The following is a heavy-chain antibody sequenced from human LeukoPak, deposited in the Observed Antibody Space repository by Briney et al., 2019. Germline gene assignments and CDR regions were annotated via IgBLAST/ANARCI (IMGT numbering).Heavy chain of an antibody. J-gene: IGHJ4*02. D-gene: IGHD3-22*01. V-gene: IGHV1-18*01. CDR2: ISAYNGNT. CDR1: GYTFTSYG. Sequence: ASVKVSCKASGYTFTSYGISWVRQAPGQGLEWMGWISAYNGNTNYAQKLQSRVTMTTDTSTSTAYMELRSLRSGDTAVYYCARVIFGDYYYDSSGYPDYWGQGTLVTVSS. CDR3: ARVIFGDYYYDSSGYPDY.